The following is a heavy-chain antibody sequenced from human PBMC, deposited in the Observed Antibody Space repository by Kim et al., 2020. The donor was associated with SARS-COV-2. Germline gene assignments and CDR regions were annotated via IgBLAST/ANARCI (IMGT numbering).Heavy chain of an antibody. D-gene: IGHD5-12*01. CDR2: INQSGDT. Sequence: SETLSLTCAVYGESFSEFYWSWIRQSPGKGLEWIGEINQSGDTNYSPSLKSRVTISVDTSKKQVSLSLRSLTAADTAVYYCAKIGGFPDYWGQGTPVTVSS. CDR3: AKIGGFPDY. CDR1: GESFSEFY. J-gene: IGHJ4*02. V-gene: IGHV4-34*01.